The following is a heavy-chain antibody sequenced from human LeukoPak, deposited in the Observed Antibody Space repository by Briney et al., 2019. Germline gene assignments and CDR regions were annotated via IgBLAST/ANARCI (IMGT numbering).Heavy chain of an antibody. Sequence: PSETLSLTCTVSGGSISSSSYYWGWIRQPPGKGLEWIGSIYYSGSTYYNPSLKSRVTISVDTSKNQFSLKLSSVTAADTAVYYCAITGTLPLFDYWGQGTLVTVSS. CDR2: IYYSGST. J-gene: IGHJ4*02. D-gene: IGHD1-7*01. CDR1: GGSISSSSYY. CDR3: AITGTLPLFDY. V-gene: IGHV4-39*01.